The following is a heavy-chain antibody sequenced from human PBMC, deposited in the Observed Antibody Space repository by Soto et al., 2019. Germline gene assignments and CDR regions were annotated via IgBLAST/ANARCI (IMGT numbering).Heavy chain of an antibody. CDR1: GFTFANAW. CDR3: RRDWDYPVL. Sequence: GSLRLSCAASGFTFANAWMSWVRQAPGKGLEWVGRVRSKADGGTTDYAAPVKGRFTISRDDSENTLYLQMNSLKIDDTAVYYCRRDWDYPVLWGQGTLVTVSS. CDR2: VRSKADGGTT. J-gene: IGHJ4*02. D-gene: IGHD1-7*01. V-gene: IGHV3-15*01.